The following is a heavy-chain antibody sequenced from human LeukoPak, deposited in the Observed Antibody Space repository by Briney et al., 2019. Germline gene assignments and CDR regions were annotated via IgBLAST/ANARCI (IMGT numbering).Heavy chain of an antibody. CDR3: AKHRRHYDSSGYYSCYFDY. V-gene: IGHV3-23*01. J-gene: IGHJ4*02. Sequence: GGSLRLSCAASGFTVSSNYMSWVRQAPGKGLEWVSAISGSGGSTYYADSVKGRFTISRDNSKNTLYLQMNGLRAEDTAVYYCAKHRRHYDSSGYYSCYFDYWGQGTLVTVSS. D-gene: IGHD3-22*01. CDR2: ISGSGGST. CDR1: GFTVSSNY.